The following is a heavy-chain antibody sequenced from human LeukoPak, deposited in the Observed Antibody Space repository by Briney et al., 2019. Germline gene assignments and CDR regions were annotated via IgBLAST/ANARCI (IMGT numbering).Heavy chain of an antibody. J-gene: IGHJ4*02. CDR2: THYSGNT. V-gene: IGHV4-39*01. Sequence: SETLSLTCTVSGGSTSSSNYYWGWVRQPPGKGLEWIGGTHYSGNTYYNPSLKSRVTISVVTSKNQFSLKLSSVTAADTAVYYCARLGAGPTYYDFWSGYSSFYFDYWGQGTLVTVSS. D-gene: IGHD3-3*01. CDR3: ARLGAGPTYYDFWSGYSSFYFDY. CDR1: GGSTSSSNYY.